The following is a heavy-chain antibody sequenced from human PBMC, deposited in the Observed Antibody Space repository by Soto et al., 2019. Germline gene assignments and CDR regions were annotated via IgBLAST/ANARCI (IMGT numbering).Heavy chain of an antibody. D-gene: IGHD1-26*01. CDR1: GYSFPNYW. V-gene: IGHV5-51*01. Sequence: PGESLKISCRASGYSFPNYWIGWVRQMPGKGLEWMGIIYPGDSETRYNPSFQGQVTISADKSISTAYLQWSSLKASDTAMFYCARYLVGGTQYFDYWGQGTLVTVSS. J-gene: IGHJ4*02. CDR3: ARYLVGGTQYFDY. CDR2: IYPGDSET.